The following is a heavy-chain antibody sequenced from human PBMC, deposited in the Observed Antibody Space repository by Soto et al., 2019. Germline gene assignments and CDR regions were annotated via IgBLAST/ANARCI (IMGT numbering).Heavy chain of an antibody. CDR1: GLTFGSRA. Sequence: EVQLLESGGDLKQPGGSLRLSCVASGLTFGSRAMSWVRQAPWEGLQWVSTITDTGGDAKYADSVRGRFVISRDNSKKTLYLQMTSLTADDSAMYYCARGSTDSYPGSRIFDFWGQGTLVTVSS. J-gene: IGHJ4*02. V-gene: IGHV3-23*01. CDR2: ITDTGGDA. CDR3: ARGSTDSYPGSRIFDF. D-gene: IGHD3-10*01.